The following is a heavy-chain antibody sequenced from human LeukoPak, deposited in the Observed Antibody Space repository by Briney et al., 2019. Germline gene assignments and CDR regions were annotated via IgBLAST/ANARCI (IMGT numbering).Heavy chain of an antibody. Sequence: RASVKVSCKASGGTFNTYAINWVRQAPGQGLEWVGGISPMFGKANYAQKFQGRVTITTDASSNTAYMKMSSLRSDVSAVYCCARALVQPTGAFDIWGQGAMVTVSS. CDR2: ISPMFGKA. J-gene: IGHJ3*02. CDR1: GGTFNTYA. V-gene: IGHV1-69*05. CDR3: ARALVQPTGAFDI. D-gene: IGHD1-14*01.